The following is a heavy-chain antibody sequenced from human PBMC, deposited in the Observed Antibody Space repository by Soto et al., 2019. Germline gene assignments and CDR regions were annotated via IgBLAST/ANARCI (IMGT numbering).Heavy chain of an antibody. D-gene: IGHD3-3*01. Sequence: ASVKVSCKASGYTFTSYDINWVRQATGQGLEWMGWMNPNSGNTGYAQKFQGRVTMTRNTSISTAYMELSSLRSEDTAVYYCARGSGRRFSGMVIRVFDYGGQGTLVTVSS. J-gene: IGHJ4*02. CDR3: ARGSGRRFSGMVIRVFDY. V-gene: IGHV1-8*01. CDR1: GYTFTSYD. CDR2: MNPNSGNT.